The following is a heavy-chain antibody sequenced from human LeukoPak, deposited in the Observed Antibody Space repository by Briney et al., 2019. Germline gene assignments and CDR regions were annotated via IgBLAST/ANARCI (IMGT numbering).Heavy chain of an antibody. CDR1: GGSISSYY. D-gene: IGHD5-24*01. CDR3: AREMATIYAFDI. CDR2: IYYSGST. J-gene: IGHJ3*02. Sequence: SETLSLTCTVSGGSISSYYWSWIRQPPGKGLEWIGYIYYSGSTNYNPSLKSRVTISVDTSKNQFSLKLSSVTAADTAVYYCAREMATIYAFDIWGQGTMVTVAS. V-gene: IGHV4-59*01.